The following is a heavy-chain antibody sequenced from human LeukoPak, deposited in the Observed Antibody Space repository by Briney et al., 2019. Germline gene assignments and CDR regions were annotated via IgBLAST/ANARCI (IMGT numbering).Heavy chain of an antibody. CDR2: INPNSGGT. CDR1: GYTFTGYY. D-gene: IGHD1-26*01. Sequence: ASVKVSCKASGYTFTGYYMHWVRQAPGQGLEWMGWINPNSGGTNYAQKFQGRVTMTRDTSISTAYMELSRLRSDNTAVYYCARVVGATLPFDYWGQGTLVTVSS. V-gene: IGHV1-2*02. J-gene: IGHJ4*02. CDR3: ARVVGATLPFDY.